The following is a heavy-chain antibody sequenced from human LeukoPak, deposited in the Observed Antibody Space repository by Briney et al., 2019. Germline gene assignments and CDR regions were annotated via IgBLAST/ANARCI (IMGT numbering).Heavy chain of an antibody. J-gene: IGHJ4*02. V-gene: IGHV3-7*03. CDR3: ARRAGAYSHPYDY. Sequence: PGGSLRLSCAASGFTFSTYWMTWVRQAPGKGLEWVANINHDGSEKYYVDSVRGRFTISRDNAKNSLYLQMNSLRAEDTAVYYCARRAGAYSHPYDYWGQGTLVTVSS. CDR1: GFTFSTYW. CDR2: INHDGSEK. D-gene: IGHD4/OR15-4a*01.